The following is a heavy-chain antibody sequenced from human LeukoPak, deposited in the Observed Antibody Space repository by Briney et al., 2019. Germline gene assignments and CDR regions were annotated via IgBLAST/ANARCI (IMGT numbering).Heavy chain of an antibody. Sequence: PSETLSLTCTVSGGSISSYYWSWIRQPPGKGLEWIGYIYYSGSTNYNPSLKSRVTISVDTSKNQFSLKLSSVTAADTAVYYCASERKYYYDSSGYRWYAFDIWGQGTRVTVSS. V-gene: IGHV4-59*01. J-gene: IGHJ3*02. D-gene: IGHD3-22*01. CDR1: GGSISSYY. CDR3: ASERKYYYDSSGYRWYAFDI. CDR2: IYYSGST.